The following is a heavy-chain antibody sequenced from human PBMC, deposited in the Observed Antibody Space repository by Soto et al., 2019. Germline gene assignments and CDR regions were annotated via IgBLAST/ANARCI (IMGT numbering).Heavy chain of an antibody. CDR1: GGSFSGYQ. CDR3: ARGVILSFGELSRRVCYYSYMAV. CDR2: INDSGNI. Sequence: QVQLQQLGAGLLKPSETLSLTCAVYGGSFSGYQWSWIRQTPGKGLEWIGEINDSGNINYNPSLKSRGTILVDTAKKQISLKLSSVTAVATAVYYCARGVILSFGELSRRVCYYSYMAVWGTGTTVPVSS. J-gene: IGHJ6*03. D-gene: IGHD3-10*01. V-gene: IGHV4-34*01.